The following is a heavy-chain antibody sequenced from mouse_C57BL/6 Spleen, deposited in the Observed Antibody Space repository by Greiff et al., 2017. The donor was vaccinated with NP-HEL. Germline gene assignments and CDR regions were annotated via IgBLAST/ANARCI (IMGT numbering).Heavy chain of an antibody. J-gene: IGHJ3*01. D-gene: IGHD4-1*01. Sequence: QVQLKQPGAELVKPGASVKLSCKASGYTFTSYWMHWVKQRPGQGLEWIGMIHPNSGSTNYNEKFKSKATLTVDKSSSTAYMQLSSLTSEDSAVYYCARGDGTGWFAYWGQGTLVTVSA. CDR3: ARGDGTGWFAY. CDR2: IHPNSGST. CDR1: GYTFTSYW. V-gene: IGHV1-64*01.